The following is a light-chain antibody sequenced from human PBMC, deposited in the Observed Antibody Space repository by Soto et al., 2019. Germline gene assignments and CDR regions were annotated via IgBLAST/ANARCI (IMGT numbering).Light chain of an antibody. J-gene: IGLJ2*01. V-gene: IGLV2-14*01. CDR2: DGS. CDR3: RSYTSSSTVV. Sequence: QSALTQPASVSGSPGQSITISCTGTSSDVGGYNYVSWYQQHPGKAPKLMIYDGSNRPSGVSNRFSGSKSGNTASLTISGLQAEDEADYYCRSYTSSSTVVVGGGTKLTV. CDR1: SSDVGGYNY.